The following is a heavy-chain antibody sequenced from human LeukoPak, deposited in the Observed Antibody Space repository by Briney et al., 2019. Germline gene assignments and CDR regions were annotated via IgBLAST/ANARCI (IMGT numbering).Heavy chain of an antibody. CDR1: GYTFTGYY. CDR3: ARGPANWLDP. V-gene: IGHV1-2*02. Sequence: ASVRASCKASGYTFTGYYIYWVRQAPGQGLEWMGWINPTSGGTKYAQKFQGRVTMTRDTSISTAYMELSRLRSDDTAVYYCARGPANWLDPWGQGTLVAVSS. CDR2: INPTSGGT. J-gene: IGHJ5*02.